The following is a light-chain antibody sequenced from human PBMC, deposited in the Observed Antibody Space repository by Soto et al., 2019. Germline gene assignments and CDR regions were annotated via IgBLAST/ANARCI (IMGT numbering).Light chain of an antibody. CDR2: EAS. Sequence: DIQMTQSPSTLSASVGDRVTITCRASQSLSTWLAWYQQKPRKAPKVLIYEASTLESGVPSRFSGSGSGTEFTLTISSLQPDDFATYYCQQYNTYSPTFGRGTKVDIK. V-gene: IGKV1-5*03. CDR1: QSLSTW. CDR3: QQYNTYSPT. J-gene: IGKJ1*01.